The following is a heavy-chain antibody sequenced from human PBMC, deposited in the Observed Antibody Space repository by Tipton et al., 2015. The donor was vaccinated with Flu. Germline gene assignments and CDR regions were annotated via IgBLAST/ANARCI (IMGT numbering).Heavy chain of an antibody. J-gene: IGHJ5*02. CDR3: ARLFYSNYVSDPKSWFDP. Sequence: LRLSCAVSGDSISSDFYWAWIRQFPGKGLEWIGIVSRTGSTIYNPTLKSRVTISIDTSKNQFYLNMRSVTAADMAVYYCARLFYSNYVSDPKSWFDPWSQGTLGAVSS. CDR1: GDSISSDFY. D-gene: IGHD4-11*01. CDR2: VSRTGST. V-gene: IGHV4-38-2*01.